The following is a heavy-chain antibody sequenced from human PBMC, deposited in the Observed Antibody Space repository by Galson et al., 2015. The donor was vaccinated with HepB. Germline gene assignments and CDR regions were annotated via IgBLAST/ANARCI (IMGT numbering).Heavy chain of an antibody. D-gene: IGHD6-13*01. J-gene: IGHJ4*02. V-gene: IGHV3-48*03. Sequence: SLRLSCAASGFTFSTYTMNWVRQAPGKGLEWVSYISSSGTTIYYADSVKGRFTISRDNGKNSLFLQINSLRAEDTAVYYCARSKSPSSPSDNWGQGTLVTVSS. CDR1: GFTFSTYT. CDR3: ARSKSPSSPSDN. CDR2: ISSSGTTI.